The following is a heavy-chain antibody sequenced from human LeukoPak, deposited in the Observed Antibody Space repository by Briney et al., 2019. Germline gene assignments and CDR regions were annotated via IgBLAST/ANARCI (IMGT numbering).Heavy chain of an antibody. V-gene: IGHV4-39*01. D-gene: IGHD1-26*01. CDR2: IYYSGST. J-gene: IGHJ4*02. Sequence: SETLSLTCTVSGVSISSSSYYWGWIRQPPGKGLDSTGSIYYSGSTYYNPSHNSLATFSVDTSKNQFSLKLSSVTAADTAVYYCARHDSVGAYFDCWGQGTLVSVSS. CDR1: GVSISSSSYY. CDR3: ARHDSVGAYFDC.